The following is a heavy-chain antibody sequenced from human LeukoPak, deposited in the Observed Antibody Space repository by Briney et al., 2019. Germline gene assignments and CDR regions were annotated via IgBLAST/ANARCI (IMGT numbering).Heavy chain of an antibody. CDR3: ARDHYDYVWGSPPFDY. V-gene: IGHV3-21*01. CDR2: ISSSSSYI. J-gene: IGHJ4*02. CDR1: GFTFSSYS. Sequence: GGSLRLSCAASGFTFSSYSMNWVRQAPGEGLEWVSSISSSSSYIYYADSVKGRFTISRDNAKNSLYLQMNSLRAEDTAVYYCARDHYDYVWGSPPFDYWGQGTLVTVSS. D-gene: IGHD3-16*01.